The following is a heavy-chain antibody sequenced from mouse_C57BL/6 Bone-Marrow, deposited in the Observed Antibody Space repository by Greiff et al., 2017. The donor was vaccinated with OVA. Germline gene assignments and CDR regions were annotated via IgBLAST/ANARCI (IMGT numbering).Heavy chain of an antibody. V-gene: IGHV1-82*01. Sequence: QVQLKESGPELVKPGASVKISCKASGYAFSSSWMNWVKQRPGKGLEWIGRIYPGDGDTNYNGKFKGKATLTADKSSSTAYMHLSSLTSEDSAVYFCALYGYDGGYFDYWGQGTTLTVSS. J-gene: IGHJ2*01. CDR2: IYPGDGDT. D-gene: IGHD2-2*01. CDR1: GYAFSSSW. CDR3: ALYGYDGGYFDY.